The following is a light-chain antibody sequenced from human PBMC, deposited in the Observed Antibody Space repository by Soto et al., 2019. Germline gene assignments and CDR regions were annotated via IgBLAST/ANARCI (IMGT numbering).Light chain of an antibody. Sequence: EVVLTQSPATLSLSPGERATLSCRASQSIRNYLAWYQQKPGQAPRLLIYDASNRATGIPARFSGSGSGTDFILTISSLEPEDSGVYYCQQSFSTPPTFGQGTKLEIK. J-gene: IGKJ2*01. V-gene: IGKV3-11*01. CDR3: QQSFSTPPT. CDR2: DAS. CDR1: QSIRNY.